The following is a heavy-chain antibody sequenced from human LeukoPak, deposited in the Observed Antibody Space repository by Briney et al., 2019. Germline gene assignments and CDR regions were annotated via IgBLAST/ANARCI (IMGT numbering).Heavy chain of an antibody. V-gene: IGHV1-2*04. CDR2: INPNSGGT. J-gene: IGHJ4*02. CDR3: ARSANTGGYSSGHFDY. Sequence: ASVKVSCKASGYTFTGYYMHWVRQAPGQGLEWMGRINPNSGGTNYAQKFQGWVTMTRDTSSSTAYMELSRLRSDDTAVYYCARSANTGGYSSGHFDYWGQGTLVTVSS. CDR1: GYTFTGYY. D-gene: IGHD6-19*01.